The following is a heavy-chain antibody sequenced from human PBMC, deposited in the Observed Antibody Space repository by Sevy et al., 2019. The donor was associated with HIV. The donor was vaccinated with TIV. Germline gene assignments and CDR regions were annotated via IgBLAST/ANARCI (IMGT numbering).Heavy chain of an antibody. D-gene: IGHD5-18*01. CDR2: LTWTSSSI. CDR3: AKGTMGAAMDIYEPFDA. J-gene: IGHJ3*01. CDR1: GFTFDDYG. V-gene: IGHV3-9*01. Sequence: GGSLRLSCAASGFTFDDYGMHWVRQAPGKGLEWVSGLTWTSSSITYANSVKGRFTVWRDNAKNSLYLQMTNLRADDTAFYFCAKGTMGAAMDIYEPFDAWGQGTMVTVSS.